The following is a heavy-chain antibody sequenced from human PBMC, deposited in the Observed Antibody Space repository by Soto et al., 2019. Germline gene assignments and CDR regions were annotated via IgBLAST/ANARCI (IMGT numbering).Heavy chain of an antibody. Sequence: GESLKISCQGYGDTFASHWIAWVRQTPGRGLEWMGIIYPGDSDIRYGPSFQGQATMSVDKSPATAYRQWSSLRASDTGIYYCARLHLPTGWFAPWGQGTRVTVSS. CDR1: GDTFASHW. V-gene: IGHV5-51*01. CDR2: IYPGDSDI. J-gene: IGHJ5*02. CDR3: ARLHLPTGWFAP.